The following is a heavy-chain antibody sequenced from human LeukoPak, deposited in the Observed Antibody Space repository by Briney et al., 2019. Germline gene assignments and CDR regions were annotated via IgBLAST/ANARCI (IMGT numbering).Heavy chain of an antibody. Sequence: PGGSLRLCCSASGFTFSRYPMHWVRQAPGKGLEYVSAISGNGGSTYYADSVKGRFTISRDNSKNTLYLQMSSLRTEDTAIYYCVKAQYDFWSGLDYWGQGTLVTVSS. CDR1: GFTFSRYP. CDR2: ISGNGGST. CDR3: VKAQYDFWSGLDY. D-gene: IGHD3-3*01. V-gene: IGHV3-64D*09. J-gene: IGHJ4*02.